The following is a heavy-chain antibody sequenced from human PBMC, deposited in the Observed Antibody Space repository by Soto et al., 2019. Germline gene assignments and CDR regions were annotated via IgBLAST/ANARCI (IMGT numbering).Heavy chain of an antibody. CDR1: GFTFSSFH. V-gene: IGHV3-48*02. J-gene: IGHJ4*02. D-gene: IGHD2-2*01. Sequence: GGSLRLSCAASGFTFSSFHMNWVRQAPGRGLEWVAYITSSSDTIYYSDSVKGRFTISRDNGKNSLFLQMNSLRDEDTAVYYCAKEQRAYCSSTSCLNYDYWGQGTLVTVSS. CDR2: ITSSSDTI. CDR3: AKEQRAYCSSTSCLNYDY.